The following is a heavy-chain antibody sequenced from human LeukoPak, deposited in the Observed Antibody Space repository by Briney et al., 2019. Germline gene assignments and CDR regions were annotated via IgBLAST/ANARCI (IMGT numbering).Heavy chain of an antibody. CDR3: IRIRTREHQYGMDV. D-gene: IGHD1-26*01. J-gene: IGHJ6*02. CDR1: GFPFSNYD. Sequence: GGSLRLSCGASGFPFSNYDMHWVRKAPGKGLDWVSAIDTVGNTYYSGSVKGRFTISRENAQNSLFLQMNSLRDGDTALYYCIRIRTREHQYGMDVWGQGTTVTVSS. V-gene: IGHV3-13*01. CDR2: IDTVGNT.